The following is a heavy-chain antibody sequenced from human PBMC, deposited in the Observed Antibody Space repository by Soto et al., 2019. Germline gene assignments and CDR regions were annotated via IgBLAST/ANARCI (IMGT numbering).Heavy chain of an antibody. D-gene: IGHD4-17*01. V-gene: IGHV4-30-2*01. J-gene: IGHJ3*02. CDR2: IYHSGST. Sequence: QLQLQESGSGLVTPSQTLSLTCAVSGGSISSGGYSWNWIRQPPGKGLEWIGNIYHSGSTYYNASLKSRVTLSVDRSKNQFSLKLSSVTAADTAVYYCGSGDYAPAFDIWGQGTMVTVSS. CDR3: GSGDYAPAFDI. CDR1: GGSISSGGYS.